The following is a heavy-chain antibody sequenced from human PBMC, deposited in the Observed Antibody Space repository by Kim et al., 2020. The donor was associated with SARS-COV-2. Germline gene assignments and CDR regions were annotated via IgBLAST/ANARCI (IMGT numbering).Heavy chain of an antibody. CDR1: GYSLTTYG. J-gene: IGHJ3*02. V-gene: IGHV1-18*01. Sequence: ASVKVSCKASGYSLTTYGLIWVRQAPGRGLEHMGWISVSSDTFFSDNVRGRLSLTTHTSTNTAHMELRSLRSDDTAVYYCTRRSSSDAFDIWGQGTMVTV. CDR2: ISVSSDT. CDR3: TRRSSSDAFDI. D-gene: IGHD6-6*01.